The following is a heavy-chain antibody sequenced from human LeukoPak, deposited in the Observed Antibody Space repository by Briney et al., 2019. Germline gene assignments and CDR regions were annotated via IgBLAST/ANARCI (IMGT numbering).Heavy chain of an antibody. D-gene: IGHD5-12*01. J-gene: IGHJ5*02. CDR3: ARERRGYGYGTLDL. V-gene: IGHV3-30*14. CDR2: ISDNGLRT. CDR1: GIDFNVYE. Sequence: GGSLRLSCVASGIDFNVYEMHWVRQSPGKGLEWVALISDNGLRTNYAGSLKGRFTVSRDNSMNTINLQMNNLKVEDTAVYFCARERRGYGYGTLDLWGQGTLVSVSS.